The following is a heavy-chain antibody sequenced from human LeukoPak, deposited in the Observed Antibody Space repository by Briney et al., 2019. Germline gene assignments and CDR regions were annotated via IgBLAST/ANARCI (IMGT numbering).Heavy chain of an antibody. CDR1: GYTFTSYG. CDR2: ISAYNGNT. V-gene: IGHV1-18*01. J-gene: IGHJ6*03. Sequence: GASVEVSCKASGYTFTSYGISWVRQAPGQGLEWMGWISAYNGNTNYAQKLQGRVTMTTDTSTSTAYMELRSLRFDDTAVYYCARAGTAYYYYNYIDVWGKGTTVTVSS. CDR3: ARAGTAYYYYNYIDV. D-gene: IGHD1-7*01.